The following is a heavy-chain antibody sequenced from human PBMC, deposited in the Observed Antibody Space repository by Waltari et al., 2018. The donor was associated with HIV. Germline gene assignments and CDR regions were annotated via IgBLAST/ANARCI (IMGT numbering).Heavy chain of an antibody. CDR1: GGTISSHA. CDR3: ASWLGGTTCIWFDP. CDR2: IIPIFGTA. D-gene: IGHD1-7*01. V-gene: IGHV1-69*06. J-gene: IGHJ5*02. Sequence: QVQLVQSGAEVKKPGSTVKVSCKASGGTISSHAISWVRQAPGQGLEWMGGIIPIFGTANYAQKFQGRVTITADKSTSTAYMELSSLRSEDTAVYYCASWLGGTTCIWFDPWGQGTLVTVSS.